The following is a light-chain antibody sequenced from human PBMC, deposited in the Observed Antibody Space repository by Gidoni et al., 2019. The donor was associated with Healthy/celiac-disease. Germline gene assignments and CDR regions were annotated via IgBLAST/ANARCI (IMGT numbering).Light chain of an antibody. CDR3: QQYDNLPLLT. CDR1: QDISNY. J-gene: IGKJ4*01. CDR2: DAS. Sequence: DIQMTQSQASLSASVGDRVTITCQASQDISNYLNWYQQKPGKAPKLLIYDASNLETGVPSRFSGSGSVTDFTFTISSLQPEDIATYYCQQYDNLPLLTFGGGTKVEIK. V-gene: IGKV1-33*01.